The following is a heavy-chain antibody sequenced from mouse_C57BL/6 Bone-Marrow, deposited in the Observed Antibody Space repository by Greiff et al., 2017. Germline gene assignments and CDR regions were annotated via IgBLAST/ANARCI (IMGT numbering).Heavy chain of an antibody. J-gene: IGHJ4*01. CDR1: GFSFNTYA. V-gene: IGHV10-1*01. Sequence: EVKLMESGGGLVQPKGSLKLSCAASGFSFNTYAMNWVRQAPGKGLEWVARIRSKGNNYATYYADSVKDRFTISRDDSESMLYLQMNNLKAEDTAMYYCVRLEEYYDYDGAMDDWGQGTSVTVSS. D-gene: IGHD2-4*01. CDR3: VRLEEYYDYDGAMDD. CDR2: IRSKGNNYAT.